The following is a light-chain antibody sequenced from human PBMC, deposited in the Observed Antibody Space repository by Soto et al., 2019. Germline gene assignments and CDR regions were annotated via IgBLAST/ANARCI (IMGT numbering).Light chain of an antibody. V-gene: IGKV3-11*01. CDR3: QQRNKWPPVT. CDR1: QSVSSSY. CDR2: DAS. Sequence: EIVLTQSPGTLSLSPGERATLSCRASQSVSSSYLAWYQHKPGQAPRLLIYDASNRATGVPTRFSGSGSGTDFTLTISSLEPEDFAVYYCQQRNKWPPVTFGGGTKVDIK. J-gene: IGKJ4*01.